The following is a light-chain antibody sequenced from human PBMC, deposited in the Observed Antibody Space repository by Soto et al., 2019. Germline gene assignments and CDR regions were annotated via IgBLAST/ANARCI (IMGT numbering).Light chain of an antibody. V-gene: IGLV4-69*01. J-gene: IGLJ2*01. CDR2: LNSDGSH. Sequence: QPVLTQSPSASASLGASVKLTCTMISGHRNYAIAWHQKQSEKGPRYLMKLNSDGSHSKGDGITDRFSGSSSGAERYLTISRLQSEDEAVYYCQIWGSGIVVFGGGTKVTVL. CDR1: SGHRNYA. CDR3: QIWGSGIVV.